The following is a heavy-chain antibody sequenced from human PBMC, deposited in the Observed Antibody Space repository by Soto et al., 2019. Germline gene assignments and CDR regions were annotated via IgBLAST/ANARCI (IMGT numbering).Heavy chain of an antibody. D-gene: IGHD6-13*01. V-gene: IGHV3-74*01. CDR3: ARDRAAAGERTDYYYYGMDV. CDR1: GFTFSSYW. CDR2: ISSDGSST. J-gene: IGHJ6*02. Sequence: GGCLRLSCASSGFTFSSYWMHWVRQTPGKGLVWVSRISSDGSSTSYADSVKGRFTISRDNAKNTLYLQMNSLRAEDTAVYYCARDRAAAGERTDYYYYGMDVWGQGTTVTVSS.